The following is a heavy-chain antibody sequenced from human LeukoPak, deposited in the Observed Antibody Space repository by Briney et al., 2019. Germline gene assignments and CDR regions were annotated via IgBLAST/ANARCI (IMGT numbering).Heavy chain of an antibody. V-gene: IGHV1-24*01. CDR1: GYTLTELS. CDR2: FDPEDGET. CDR3: ATPPPYDILTGYYMGFDY. Sequence: GASVKVSCKVSGYTLTELSMHWVRQAPGKGLERMGGFDPEDGETIYAQKFQGRVTMTEDTSTDTAYMELSSLRSEDTAVYYCATPPPYDILTGYYMGFDYWGQGTLVTVSS. J-gene: IGHJ4*02. D-gene: IGHD3-9*01.